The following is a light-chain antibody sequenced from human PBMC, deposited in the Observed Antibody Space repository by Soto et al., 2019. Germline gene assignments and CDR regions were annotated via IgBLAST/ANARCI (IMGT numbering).Light chain of an antibody. CDR2: DAS. CDR1: QSVSSSH. Sequence: EIVLTQSPGTLSLSPGERATLSCRASQSVSSSHLAWYQQKPGQAPSLLIYDASSRATGIPDRFSGSGSGTDFTLTVSRLEPEDFALYYCQQYGSSPFTFGGGTKVEIK. J-gene: IGKJ4*01. V-gene: IGKV3-20*01. CDR3: QQYGSSPFT.